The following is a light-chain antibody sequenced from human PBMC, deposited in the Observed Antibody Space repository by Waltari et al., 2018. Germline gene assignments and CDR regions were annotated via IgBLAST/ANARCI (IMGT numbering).Light chain of an antibody. CDR1: TSTIGSNT. J-gene: IGLJ3*02. Sequence: QSVLTQPPSASGTPGQRVTISCLGSTSTIGSNTVNWFRQLPGTAPKLLIYNNNQRPSGVPDRFSASKSGTSASLAISGLQSDDEATYYCAAWDASLHVLVFGGGTTLTVL. V-gene: IGLV1-44*01. CDR3: AAWDASLHVLV. CDR2: NNN.